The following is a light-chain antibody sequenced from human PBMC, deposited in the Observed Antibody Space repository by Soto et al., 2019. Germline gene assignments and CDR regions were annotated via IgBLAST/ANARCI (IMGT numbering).Light chain of an antibody. CDR3: LQHNSYPRT. Sequence: DIQMTQSPSSLSPSVGDRVTITCRASRSISDWLAWYQQKPGKAPKLLIYDASILESGVPSRFSGSGSGTEFTLTISSLQPEDFATYYCLQHNSYPRTFGQGTKVDIK. CDR2: DAS. CDR1: RSISDW. V-gene: IGKV1-5*01. J-gene: IGKJ1*01.